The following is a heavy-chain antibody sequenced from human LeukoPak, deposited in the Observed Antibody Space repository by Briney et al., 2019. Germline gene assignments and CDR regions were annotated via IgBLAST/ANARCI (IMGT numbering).Heavy chain of an antibody. CDR1: GFIFSSYW. D-gene: IGHD4-17*01. CDR2: INQDGSEK. J-gene: IGHJ4*02. CDR3: ARCPTTVTSLDY. Sequence: GGSLRLSCAASGFIFSSYWMSWVRQAPGKGLEWVANINQDGSEKYYVDSVKGRFTISRDNAKNSLYLQMNSLRAEDTAVYYCARCPTTVTSLDYWGQGTLVTVSS. V-gene: IGHV3-7*01.